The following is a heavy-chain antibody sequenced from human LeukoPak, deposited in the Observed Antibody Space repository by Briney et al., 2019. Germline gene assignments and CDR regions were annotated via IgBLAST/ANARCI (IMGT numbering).Heavy chain of an antibody. V-gene: IGHV4-4*07. D-gene: IGHD6-19*01. CDR1: GGSISSYY. CDR3: ARGLKSGWFRFYYFDY. CDR2: IYTNGST. J-gene: IGHJ4*02. Sequence: SETLSLTCTVSGGSISSYYWSWIRQPAGKGLEWIGRIYTNGSTNYNPSLKSRVTMSVDTSKNQFSLKLSSVTAADTAVYYCARGLKSGWFRFYYFDYWGQGTLVTVSS.